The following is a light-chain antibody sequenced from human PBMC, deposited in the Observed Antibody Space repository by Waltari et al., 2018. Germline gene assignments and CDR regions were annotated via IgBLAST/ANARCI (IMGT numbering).Light chain of an antibody. J-gene: IGLJ2*01. CDR3: QAWHRNTVI. V-gene: IGLV3-1*01. CDR2: QDS. CDR1: ELDTAY. Sequence: SYELTQPPSVSVSPGQTARVTCFGDELDTAYPPRYLHKPGQSPVLLIYQDSKRPAGTPARFSGSKSGNTATLTISGTQAVDEAAYYCQAWHRNTVIFGGGTELTVL.